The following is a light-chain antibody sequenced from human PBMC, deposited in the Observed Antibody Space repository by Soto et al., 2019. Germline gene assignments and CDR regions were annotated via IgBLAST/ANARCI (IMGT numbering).Light chain of an antibody. J-gene: IGKJ2*01. CDR3: QHSYSTPPN. Sequence: IPMTQSPSSLSASVGERVTLTCRTSRAINNYVNWYQHHPGRVPKLLISSASILQAGVPSRFSAGGSVTHFALTISNLQPEDVATYYCQHSYSTPPNFGQGTKLEI. V-gene: IGKV1-39*01. CDR2: SAS. CDR1: RAINNY.